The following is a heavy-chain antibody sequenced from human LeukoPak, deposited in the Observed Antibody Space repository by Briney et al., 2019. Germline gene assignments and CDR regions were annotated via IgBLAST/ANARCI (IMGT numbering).Heavy chain of an antibody. D-gene: IGHD3-3*01. CDR2: ISWDGGST. J-gene: IGHJ4*02. CDR1: GFTFDDYA. CDR3: AKDRRPYYDFWSGYYQIDY. V-gene: IGHV3-43D*03. Sequence: GGSLRLSRAASGFTFDDYAMHWVRQAPVKGLEWVSLISWDGGSTYYADSVKGRFTISRDNSKNSLYLQMNSLRAEDTALYYCAKDRRPYYDFWSGYYQIDYWGQGTLVTVSS.